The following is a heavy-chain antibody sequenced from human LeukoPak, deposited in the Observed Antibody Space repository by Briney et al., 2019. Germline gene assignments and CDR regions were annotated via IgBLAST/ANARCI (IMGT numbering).Heavy chain of an antibody. Sequence: GGSLRLSCAASGFTFSSYSMNWVRRAPGKGLEWVSSISSSSSYIYYAESVKGRFTISRDNAKNSLYLQMNSLRAEDTAVYYCARGEWELLSDFDYWGQGTLVTVSS. CDR3: ARGEWELLSDFDY. J-gene: IGHJ4*02. CDR2: ISSSSSYI. D-gene: IGHD1-26*01. V-gene: IGHV3-21*01. CDR1: GFTFSSYS.